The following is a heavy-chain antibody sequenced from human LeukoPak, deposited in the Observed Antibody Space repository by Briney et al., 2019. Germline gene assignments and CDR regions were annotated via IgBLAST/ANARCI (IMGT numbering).Heavy chain of an antibody. CDR3: AKDNRRHYTSGPNPDSLH. D-gene: IGHD6-19*01. CDR2: TYYRSKWYN. V-gene: IGHV6-1*01. CDR1: GDSVSSNSAA. Sequence: SQTLSLTCAISGDSVSSNSAAWNWIRQSPSRGLEWLGRTYYRSKWYNDYAVSVKSRITINPDTSKNQFSLQLNSVTPEDTAFYYCAKDNRRHYTSGPNPDSLHWGQGALVTVSS. J-gene: IGHJ4*02.